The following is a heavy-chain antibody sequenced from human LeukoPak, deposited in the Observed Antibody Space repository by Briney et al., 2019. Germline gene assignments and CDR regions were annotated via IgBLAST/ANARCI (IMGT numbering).Heavy chain of an antibody. CDR1: GYTFTSYG. Sequence: ASVKVSCKASGYTFTSYGISWVRQAPGQGLEWMGWISAYNGNTNYAQKLQGRVTMTTDTSTSTAYMKLRSLRSDDTAVYYCARDIPRLELGYCSSTSCYISDWFDPWGQGTLVTVSS. V-gene: IGHV1-18*01. D-gene: IGHD2-2*02. CDR3: ARDIPRLELGYCSSTSCYISDWFDP. J-gene: IGHJ5*02. CDR2: ISAYNGNT.